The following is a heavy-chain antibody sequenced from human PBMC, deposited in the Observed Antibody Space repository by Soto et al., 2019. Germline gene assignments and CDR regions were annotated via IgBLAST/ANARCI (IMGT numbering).Heavy chain of an antibody. J-gene: IGHJ6*02. Sequence: PGGSLRLSCAASGFTFSSYAMHWVRQAPGKXLEWVAVISYDGSNKYYADSVKGRFTISRDNSKNTLYLQMNSLRAEDTAVYYCAILRITIFGVVINPPKPHYYYYGMDVWGQGTTVTVSS. D-gene: IGHD3-3*01. CDR1: GFTFSSYA. CDR2: ISYDGSNK. V-gene: IGHV3-30-3*01. CDR3: AILRITIFGVVINPPKPHYYYYGMDV.